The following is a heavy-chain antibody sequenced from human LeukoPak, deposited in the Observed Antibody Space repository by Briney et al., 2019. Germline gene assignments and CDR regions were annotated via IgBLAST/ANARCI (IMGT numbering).Heavy chain of an antibody. Sequence: SETLSLTCTVSGGSVSSSSYCWGWVRQPPGKGPEGIVSVTYSGTTYYHPSLQSRVTVSVDTSKNEISLKLTSVTATDTAVYYCVRPIGNQYAHHAFDIWGQGTMVTVSS. D-gene: IGHD1-14*01. J-gene: IGHJ3*02. CDR3: VRPIGNQYAHHAFDI. CDR1: GGSVSSSSYC. V-gene: IGHV4-39*01. CDR2: VTYSGTT.